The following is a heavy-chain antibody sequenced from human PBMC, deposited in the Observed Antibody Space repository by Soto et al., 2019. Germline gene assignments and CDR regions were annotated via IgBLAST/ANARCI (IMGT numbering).Heavy chain of an antibody. CDR2: IYSGGSR. J-gene: IGHJ3*02. CDR1: GFSVSTNY. Sequence: EVQLVESGGGLVQPGGSLRLSCAASGFSVSTNYMSWVRQAPAKGLEWVSVIYSGGSRYYADSVKGRFTISRDNSKNTLFLQMNSLRAEDTAVYYCASQFWSDVFDMWGQGTMVTVSS. D-gene: IGHD2-8*02. V-gene: IGHV3-66*04. CDR3: ASQFWSDVFDM.